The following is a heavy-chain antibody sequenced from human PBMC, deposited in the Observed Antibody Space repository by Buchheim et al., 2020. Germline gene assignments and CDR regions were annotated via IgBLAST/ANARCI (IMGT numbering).Heavy chain of an antibody. Sequence: QVQLQESGPGLVKPSQTLSLTCTVSGGSISSGSYYWSWIRQPAGKGLEWIGRIYTSGSTNYNPSLKSRVTISVDKSKNQFSLKLSSVTAADTAVYYCARDPGYCSSTSCYDWFDPWGQGTL. CDR2: IYTSGST. D-gene: IGHD2-2*01. CDR1: GGSISSGSYY. J-gene: IGHJ5*02. V-gene: IGHV4-61*02. CDR3: ARDPGYCSSTSCYDWFDP.